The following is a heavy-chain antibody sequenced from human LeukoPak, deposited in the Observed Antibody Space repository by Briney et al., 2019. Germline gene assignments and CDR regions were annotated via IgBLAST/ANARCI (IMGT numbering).Heavy chain of an antibody. CDR1: GFTFTSYG. J-gene: IGHJ4*02. V-gene: IGHV1-18*01. CDR3: ARDESIAPVAPDY. D-gene: IGHD6-6*01. Sequence: ASVKVSCKASGFTFTSYGYSWVRQAPGQGLEWMGWISAYNGNTNYAQKIQGRVTMTTDTSTNTTYMELRSLRSDDTAVYYCARDESIAPVAPDYWGQGTLVIVSS. CDR2: ISAYNGNT.